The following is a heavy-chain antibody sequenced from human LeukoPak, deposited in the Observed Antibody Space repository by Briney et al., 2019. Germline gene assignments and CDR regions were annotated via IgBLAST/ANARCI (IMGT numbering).Heavy chain of an antibody. CDR2: ISAYNGNT. J-gene: IGHJ4*02. CDR3: ARVMGDVPALDY. V-gene: IGHV1-18*04. D-gene: IGHD1-26*01. CDR1: GYTFTGYY. Sequence: ASVKVSCKAPGYTFTGYYMHWVRQAPGQGLEWMGWISAYNGNTNYAQKLQGRVTVTTDTSTSTTYMELRSLRSDDAAVYYCARVMGDVPALDYWGQGTLVTVSS.